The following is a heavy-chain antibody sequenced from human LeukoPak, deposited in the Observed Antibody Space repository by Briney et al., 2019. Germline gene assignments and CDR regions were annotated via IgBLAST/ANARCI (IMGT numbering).Heavy chain of an antibody. CDR2: TGYSVST. V-gene: IGHV4-59*08. J-gene: IGHJ4*02. CDR1: GGSIGSYY. CDR3: ARHGGSWTFDY. Sequence: SETLSLTCTVSGGSIGSYYWSWIRQPPRKGLEWIAYTGYSVSTSCNPSFKSRVTMSIDTSKNQFSLKLNSVTAADTAVYYCARHGGSWTFDYWGQGTLVTVSS. D-gene: IGHD6-13*01.